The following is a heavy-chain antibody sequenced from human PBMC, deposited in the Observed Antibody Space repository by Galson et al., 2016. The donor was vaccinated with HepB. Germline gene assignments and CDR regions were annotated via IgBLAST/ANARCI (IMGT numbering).Heavy chain of an antibody. D-gene: IGHD3-9*01. CDR3: ARQRAEEVGLVTQPGAMDV. CDR1: GASISSDY. Sequence: ETLSLTCAVSGASISSDYCSWIRQSSGKGLEWVGYIHYRGTTNYNPSLKSRVTISVDRTKNQFSLKLRSVTAADTAVYYCARQRAEEVGLVTQPGAMDVWGQGTTVTVSS. V-gene: IGHV4-59*01. J-gene: IGHJ6*02. CDR2: IHYRGTT.